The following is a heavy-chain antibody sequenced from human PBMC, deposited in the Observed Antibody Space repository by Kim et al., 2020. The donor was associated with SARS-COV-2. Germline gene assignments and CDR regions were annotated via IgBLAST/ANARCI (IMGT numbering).Heavy chain of an antibody. D-gene: IGHD3-9*01. CDR1: GFTFSSYA. Sequence: GGSLRLSCAASGFTFSSYAMSWVRQAPGKGLEWVSAISVSGGSTYYADSVKGRLTISRDNSKNTLYLQMNSLRAEDTAVYYCAKGGVLRYFDWLLSPWDYYYYMDVWGKGTTVTVSS. CDR3: AKGGVLRYFDWLLSPWDYYYYMDV. V-gene: IGHV3-23*01. CDR2: ISVSGGST. J-gene: IGHJ6*03.